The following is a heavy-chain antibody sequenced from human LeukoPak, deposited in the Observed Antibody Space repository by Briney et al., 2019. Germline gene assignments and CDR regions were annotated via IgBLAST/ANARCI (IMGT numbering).Heavy chain of an antibody. V-gene: IGHV3-7*01. Sequence: GGSLRLSCAASGFIFSSYWMSWVRQAPGKGLEWVANIKQDGSEKYYVDSVKGRFTISRDNAKNSLYLHMNSLRAEDTAVYYCSRATQYCSGGSCYDTWFDPWGQGTLVTVSS. D-gene: IGHD2-15*01. CDR2: IKQDGSEK. CDR1: GFIFSSYW. CDR3: SRATQYCSGGSCYDTWFDP. J-gene: IGHJ5*02.